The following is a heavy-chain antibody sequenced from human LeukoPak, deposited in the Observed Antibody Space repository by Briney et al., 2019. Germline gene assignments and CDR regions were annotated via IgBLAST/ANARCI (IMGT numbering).Heavy chain of an antibody. D-gene: IGHD1-26*01. CDR3: ARAVRTVGATRRIDY. CDR2: INPNSGGT. J-gene: IGHJ4*02. V-gene: IGHV1-2*02. CDR1: GYXFTGYY. Sequence: ASVKVSCKASGYXFTGYYIHWVRQAPGQGLEWMGWINPNSGGTNYAQKFQGRVTMTRDTSISTAYMELSRLRSDDTAVYYCARAVRTVGATRRIDYWGQGTLVTVSS.